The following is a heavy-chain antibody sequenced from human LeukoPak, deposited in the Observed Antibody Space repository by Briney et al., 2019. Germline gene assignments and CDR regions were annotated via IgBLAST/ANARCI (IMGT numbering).Heavy chain of an antibody. CDR1: GFTFSTYW. CDR3: AKGSFFGEHTASDY. V-gene: IGHV3-7*03. D-gene: IGHD3-3*01. CDR2: IKQEGSVK. Sequence: GGSLRLSCAASGFTFSTYWMSWVRQAPGKGLEWVANIKQEGSVKYYVDSVKGRFTISRDNSKNTLYLQMNSLRAEDTAVYYCAKGSFFGEHTASDYWGQGTLVTVSS. J-gene: IGHJ4*02.